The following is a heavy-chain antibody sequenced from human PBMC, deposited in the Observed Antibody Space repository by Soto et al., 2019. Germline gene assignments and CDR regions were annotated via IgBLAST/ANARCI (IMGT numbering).Heavy chain of an antibody. D-gene: IGHD6-13*01. J-gene: IGHJ4*02. CDR3: AREHKGRGYSSLYYFDY. V-gene: IGHV6-1*01. CDR2: TYYRSKWYN. Sequence: QTLSLTCAISGDSVSSNSAAWNWIRQSPSRGLEWLGRTYYRSKWYNDYAVSVKGRITINPDTSKNQFSLQLNSVTPEDTAVYYCAREHKGRGYSSLYYFDYWGQGTLVTVSS. CDR1: GDSVSSNSAA.